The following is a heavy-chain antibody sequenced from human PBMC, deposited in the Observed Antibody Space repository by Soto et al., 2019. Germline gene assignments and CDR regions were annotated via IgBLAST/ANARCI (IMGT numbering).Heavy chain of an antibody. CDR3: ARVSPDSSSGYGGVSYYFDY. CDR1: GGGFSIDA. V-gene: IGHV1-69*01. J-gene: IGHJ4*02. Sequence: KVDCKGSGGGFSIDAIGRLRQAPGQGLEWMGGIIPIFGTANYAQKFQGRVTITADESTSTAYMELSSLRSEDTAVYYCARVSPDSSSGYGGVSYYFDYWGQGTLVTVS. CDR2: IIPIFGTA. D-gene: IGHD6-13*01.